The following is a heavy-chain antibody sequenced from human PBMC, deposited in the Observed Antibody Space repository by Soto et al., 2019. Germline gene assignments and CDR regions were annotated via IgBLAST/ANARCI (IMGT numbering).Heavy chain of an antibody. D-gene: IGHD3-3*01. CDR1: GHTFTSYD. J-gene: IGHJ5*02. Sequence: QVQLVQSGAEVKKPGASVTVSCKAYGHTFTSYDIHWVRQATGQGLEWMGWMNPKNGNTGYAQKFQGRVTMTRDTSISTAYMEVSGLRYEDTAVYYCARAEGRSLDRVSWGQGTLVTVSS. CDR2: MNPKNGNT. CDR3: ARAEGRSLDRVS. V-gene: IGHV1-8*01.